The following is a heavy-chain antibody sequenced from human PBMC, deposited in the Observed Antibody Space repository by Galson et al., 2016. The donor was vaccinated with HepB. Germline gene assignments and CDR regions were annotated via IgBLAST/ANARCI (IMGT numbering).Heavy chain of an antibody. J-gene: IGHJ4*02. Sequence: SVKVSCKASGYTFTSHAIHWVRQAPGQRLEWMGWTNNANGNTEYSQSFQGRVTFTRDTSASTAYMGLSSLRSEDTAVYYCARDGGSGWSRLWWGQGTLVAVTS. CDR2: TNNANGNT. CDR3: ARDGGSGWSRLW. D-gene: IGHD6-19*01. V-gene: IGHV1-3*04. CDR1: GYTFTSHA.